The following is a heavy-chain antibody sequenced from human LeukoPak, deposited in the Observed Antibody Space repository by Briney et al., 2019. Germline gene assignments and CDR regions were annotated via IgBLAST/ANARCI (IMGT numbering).Heavy chain of an antibody. CDR3: ARVFDSSGYYYVGVDAFDI. CDR1: GGSVSSGSYY. CDR2: IYYSGST. Sequence: PSETLSLTCTVSGGSVSSGSYYWSWIRQPPGKGLEWIGYIYYSGSTNYNPSLKSRVTISVDTSKNQFSLKLSSVTAADTAVYYCARVFDSSGYYYVGVDAFDIWGQGTMVTVSS. D-gene: IGHD3-22*01. V-gene: IGHV4-61*01. J-gene: IGHJ3*02.